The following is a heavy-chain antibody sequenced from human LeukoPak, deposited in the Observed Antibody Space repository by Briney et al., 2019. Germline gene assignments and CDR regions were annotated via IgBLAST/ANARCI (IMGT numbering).Heavy chain of an antibody. V-gene: IGHV3-21*01. J-gene: IGHJ4*02. CDR1: GFTFSNYN. CDR3: AREGRSSASCYDYAVCYGENDC. D-gene: IGHD2-2*01. CDR2: ISGVSSYI. Sequence: GGSLRLSCAASGFTFSNYNMNWVRQAPGKGLEWVSFISGVSSYIYYADSVRGRFTISRDNAKNSLYLQMNSLRGDDTAVYYCAREGRSSASCYDYAVCYGENDCWGQGTLVTVSS.